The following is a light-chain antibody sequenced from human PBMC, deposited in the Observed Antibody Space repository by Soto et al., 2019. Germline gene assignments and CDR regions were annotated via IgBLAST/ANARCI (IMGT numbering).Light chain of an antibody. CDR2: AAS. CDR1: KSVTRN. Sequence: EIVMTQSPATLSVSPGERVTLSCRASKSVTRNLAWYQHTPGQSPRLLISAASSGATGLPSRFSGSGSGTDFTLTISSLQSEDAAVYYCQQYHHWPVTFGGGTKVEIK. V-gene: IGKV3-15*01. J-gene: IGKJ4*01. CDR3: QQYHHWPVT.